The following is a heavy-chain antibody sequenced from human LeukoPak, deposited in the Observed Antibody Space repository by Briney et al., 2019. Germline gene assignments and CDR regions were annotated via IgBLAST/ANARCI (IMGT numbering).Heavy chain of an antibody. CDR2: ISSSSSTI. D-gene: IGHD3-10*01. Sequence: GGSLRLSCAASGFTFSSYSMNWVRQAPGKGLEWVSYISSSSSTIYYADSVKGRFTISRDNAKNSLYLQMNSLRAEDTAVYYCARDPDMVRGVIISWYFDYWGQGTLVTVSS. CDR1: GFTFSSYS. J-gene: IGHJ4*02. V-gene: IGHV3-48*04. CDR3: ARDPDMVRGVIISWYFDY.